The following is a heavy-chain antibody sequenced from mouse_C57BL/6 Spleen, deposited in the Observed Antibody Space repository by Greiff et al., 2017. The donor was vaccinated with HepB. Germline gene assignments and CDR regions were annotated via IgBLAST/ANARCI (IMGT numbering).Heavy chain of an antibody. CDR3: ARREKPGSSLAY. CDR1: GYTFTDYY. V-gene: IGHV1-19*01. J-gene: IGHJ3*01. Sequence: EVQLQQSGPVLVKPGASVKMSCKASGYTFTDYYMNWVKQSHGKSLEWIGVINPYNGGTSYNQKFKGKATLTVDKSSSTAYMELNSLTSEDSAVYYFARREKPGSSLAYWGQWTLVTVSA. CDR2: INPYNGGT.